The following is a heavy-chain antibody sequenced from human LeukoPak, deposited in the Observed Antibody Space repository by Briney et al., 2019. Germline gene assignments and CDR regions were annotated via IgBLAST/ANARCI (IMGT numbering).Heavy chain of an antibody. Sequence: GGSLRLSCAASGFTFSSYSMNWVRQAPGKGLEWVGFIRRKAYGGTTEYAASVKGRFTISRDDSKSIAYLQMNSLKTEDTAVYYCTRAGQLGGNWYFDLWGRGTLVTVSS. D-gene: IGHD7-27*01. CDR2: IRRKAYGGTT. CDR1: GFTFSSYS. CDR3: TRAGQLGGNWYFDL. V-gene: IGHV3-49*04. J-gene: IGHJ2*01.